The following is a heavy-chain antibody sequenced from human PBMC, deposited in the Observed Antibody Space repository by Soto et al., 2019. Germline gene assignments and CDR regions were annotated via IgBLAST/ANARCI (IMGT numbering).Heavy chain of an antibody. CDR3: ARGKDRLQLGGNYYYITDV. CDR1: GGTFSTSA. Sequence: QVQLVQSGSEVKKPGSSVKVSCKVSGGTFSTSAVSWVRQAPGQGLEWMGGIIPVFRAPDYAQKFQGRVTITADESARTAFMELTGLGFEDTAVYYCARGKDRLQLGGNYYYITDVW. V-gene: IGHV1-69*12. CDR2: IIPVFRAP. D-gene: IGHD4-4*01. J-gene: IGHJ6*01.